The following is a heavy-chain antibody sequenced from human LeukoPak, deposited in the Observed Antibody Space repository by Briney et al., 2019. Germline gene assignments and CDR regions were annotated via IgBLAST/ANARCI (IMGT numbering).Heavy chain of an antibody. D-gene: IGHD3-22*01. J-gene: IGHJ4*02. CDR1: GLTFTAFA. Sequence: GGSLRLSCEASGLTFTAFALNWVRQAPGKGPEWVSGISASGGSSFYADSVRGRFTISRDNSNNTLYLQMNSLRADDTAVYYCAKVETSYYDGSGYYPFDSWGQGTLVTVSS. CDR2: ISASGGSS. CDR3: AKVETSYYDGSGYYPFDS. V-gene: IGHV3-23*01.